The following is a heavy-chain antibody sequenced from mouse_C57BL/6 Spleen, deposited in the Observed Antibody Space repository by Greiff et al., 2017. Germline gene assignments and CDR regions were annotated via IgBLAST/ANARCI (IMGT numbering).Heavy chain of an antibody. CDR3: ARSRETTVVATDAMDY. J-gene: IGHJ4*01. V-gene: IGHV1-72*01. D-gene: IGHD1-1*01. CDR2: IDPNSGGT. CDR1: GYTFTSYW. Sequence: QVQLQQPGAELVKPGASVKLSCKASGYTFTSYWMHWVKQRPGRGLEWIGRIDPNSGGTKYNEKFKSKATLTVDKPSSTAYMQLSSLTSEDSAVYYCARSRETTVVATDAMDYWGQGTSVTVSS.